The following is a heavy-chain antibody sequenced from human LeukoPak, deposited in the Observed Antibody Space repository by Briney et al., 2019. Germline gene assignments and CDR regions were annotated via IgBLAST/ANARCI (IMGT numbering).Heavy chain of an antibody. V-gene: IGHV3-30-3*01. D-gene: IGHD3-22*01. CDR3: AKGSYYDSSGSFYFDY. Sequence: GGSLRLSCAASGFTFSSYAMHWVRQAPGKGLEWVAVISYDGSNKYYADSVKGRFTISRDNSKNTLYLQMNSLRAEDTAVYYCAKGSYYDSSGSFYFDYWGQGTLVTVSS. J-gene: IGHJ4*02. CDR1: GFTFSSYA. CDR2: ISYDGSNK.